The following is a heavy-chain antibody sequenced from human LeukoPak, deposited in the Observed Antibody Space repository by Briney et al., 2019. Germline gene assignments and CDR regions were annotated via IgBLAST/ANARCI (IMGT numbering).Heavy chain of an antibody. CDR2: IYYSGST. CDR1: GGSISTNNYY. J-gene: IGHJ4*02. D-gene: IGHD3-22*01. CDR3: ASSEYYYDSSGYYNQYFDY. Sequence: SETLSLTCTVSGGSISTNNYYWSWIRQPPGKGLEWIGYIYYSGSTYYNPSLKSRVTISVDTSKNQFSLKLGSVTAADTAVYYCASSEYYYDSSGYYNQYFDYWGQGTLVTVSS. V-gene: IGHV4-30-4*08.